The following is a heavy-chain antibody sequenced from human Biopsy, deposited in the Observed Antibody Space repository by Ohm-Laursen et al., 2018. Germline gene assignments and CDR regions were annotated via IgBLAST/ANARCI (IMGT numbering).Heavy chain of an antibody. CDR3: ARDPLNGHKHFDY. V-gene: IGHV1-2*02. CDR1: SDTFTDYN. Sequence: SVKVSCKASSDTFTDYNIHWMRQAPGQGLEWLGYINCKTGATNYAQKFQGTATMTRDTSISTAYLALGSLRSADTAIYYCARDPLNGHKHFDYWGQGSLVTVSS. J-gene: IGHJ4*02. CDR2: INCKTGAT. D-gene: IGHD2-8*01.